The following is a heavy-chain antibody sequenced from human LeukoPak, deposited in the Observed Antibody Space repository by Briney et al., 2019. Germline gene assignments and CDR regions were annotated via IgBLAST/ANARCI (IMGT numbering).Heavy chain of an antibody. V-gene: IGHV3-9*01. CDR3: AKDMGYYYDSSGYFDY. Sequence: GGSLRLFCSASGFNLDNYYMHWGRQAPGEGLEGVSGISWNSGSIGYADSVKGRFTISRDNAKNSLYLQMNSLRAEDTALYYCAKDMGYYYDSSGYFDYWGQGTLVTVSS. J-gene: IGHJ4*02. CDR2: ISWNSGSI. CDR1: GFNLDNYY. D-gene: IGHD3-22*01.